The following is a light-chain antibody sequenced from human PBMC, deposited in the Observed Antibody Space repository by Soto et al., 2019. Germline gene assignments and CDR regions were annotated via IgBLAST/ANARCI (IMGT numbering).Light chain of an antibody. J-gene: IGKJ2*01. V-gene: IGKV3-20*01. Sequence: EIVLTQSPGTLSLSPGDRATLSCSASQSVSSSDLAWYQQKPGQAPRLLIYGASSRATGSPDRFSGSGSGTDFTLIISRLEPEDFAVYYCQQYGGSPLYTFGQGTKLEIK. CDR2: GAS. CDR3: QQYGGSPLYT. CDR1: QSVSSSD.